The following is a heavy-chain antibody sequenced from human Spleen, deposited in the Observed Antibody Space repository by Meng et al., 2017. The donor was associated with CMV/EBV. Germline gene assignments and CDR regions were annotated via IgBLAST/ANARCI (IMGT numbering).Heavy chain of an antibody. V-gene: IGHV1-18*04. J-gene: IGHJ5*02. CDR3: ARDGYYNFWSGYLTFDP. Sequence: YTFSRPGITWVRQAPGQGLEWMGWISAYNGNTNYAQKVQGRVTMTTDTSTSTAYMELRSLRSDDTAVYYCARDGYYNFWSGYLTFDPWGQGTLVTVSS. D-gene: IGHD3-3*01. CDR2: ISAYNGNT. CDR1: YTFSRPG.